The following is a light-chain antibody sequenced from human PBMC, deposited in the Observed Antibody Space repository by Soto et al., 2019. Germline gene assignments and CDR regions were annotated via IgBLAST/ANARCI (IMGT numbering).Light chain of an antibody. CDR1: QSISSNF. CDR3: QQYSSSWT. V-gene: IGKV3-20*01. Sequence: EIVLTQSPGTLSLSPGQRATLSCRASQSISSNFLAWYQQKPGQVPRLLIYATSSRATGIPGRFSGSGSGTDFTLTISRLEPEDFAVYYCQQYSSSWTFGQGTKVDIK. J-gene: IGKJ1*01. CDR2: ATS.